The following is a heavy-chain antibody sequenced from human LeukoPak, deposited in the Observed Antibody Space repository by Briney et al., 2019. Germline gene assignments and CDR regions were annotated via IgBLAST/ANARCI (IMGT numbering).Heavy chain of an antibody. V-gene: IGHV3-66*01. J-gene: IGHJ6*02. CDR1: GFTVSSNY. CDR3: ARNPGYYGMDV. Sequence: GGSLRLSCAASGFTVSSNYMSWVRQAPGNGLEWVSVIYSGGSTYYADSVKGRFTISRDNSKSTLYLQMNSLRAEDTAVYYCARNPGYYGMDVWGQGTTVTVSS. CDR2: IYSGGST.